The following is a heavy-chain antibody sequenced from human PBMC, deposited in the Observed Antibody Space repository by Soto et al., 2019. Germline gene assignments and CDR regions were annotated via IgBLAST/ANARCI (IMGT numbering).Heavy chain of an antibody. CDR1: GFTFSSYG. Sequence: GGSLRLSCAASGFTFSSYGMHWVRQAPGKGLEWVAVISYDGSNKYYADSVKGRFTISRDNSKNTLYLQMNSLRAEDTAVYYCVKRDPTDIAFWVSNYYYYGMDVCGQGSTVTVS. D-gene: IGHD3-3*02. J-gene: IGHJ6*02. CDR2: ISYDGSNK. V-gene: IGHV3-30*18. CDR3: VKRDPTDIAFWVSNYYYYGMDV.